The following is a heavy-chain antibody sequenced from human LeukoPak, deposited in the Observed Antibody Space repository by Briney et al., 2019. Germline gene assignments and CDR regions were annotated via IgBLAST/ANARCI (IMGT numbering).Heavy chain of an antibody. J-gene: IGHJ4*02. V-gene: IGHV4-59*01. D-gene: IGHD4-17*01. CDR1: GGSISTYY. Sequence: PSETLSLTCTVSGGSISTYYWSWIRQPPGKGLEWIGNIFNTGSTNFNPSLKSRVTISVDTSKNQFSLKVNSVTAADTAVYYCARVLVTTVTGAFDYWGQGTLVTVSS. CDR3: ARVLVTTVTGAFDY. CDR2: IFNTGST.